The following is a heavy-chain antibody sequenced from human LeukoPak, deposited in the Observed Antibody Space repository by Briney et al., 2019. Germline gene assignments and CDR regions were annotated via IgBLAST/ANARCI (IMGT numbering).Heavy chain of an antibody. CDR1: GFIFSTYG. D-gene: IGHD4-17*01. J-gene: IGHJ1*01. V-gene: IGHV3-23*01. Sequence: PGGSLRLSCAASGFIFSTYGMHWVRQAPGKGLEWVSAISGSGGSTYYADSVKGRFTISRDNSKNTLYLQMNSLRAEDTAVYYCAKDSAVTTPAEYFQHWGQGTLVTVSS. CDR2: ISGSGGST. CDR3: AKDSAVTTPAEYFQH.